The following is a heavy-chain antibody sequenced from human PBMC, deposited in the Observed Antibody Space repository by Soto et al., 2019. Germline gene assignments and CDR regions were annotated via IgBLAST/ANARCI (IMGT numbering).Heavy chain of an antibody. CDR1: GFTFDDYA. Sequence: EVQLVESGGGLVQPGRSLRLSCAASGFTFDDYAMHWVRQAPGKGLEWVSGISWNSGRIGYADSVKGRFTISRDNAKKSLDLQMNSLRAEDTALYYCAKDFGSGSWLFIDFWGQGTLVTVSS. D-gene: IGHD3-10*01. J-gene: IGHJ4*02. CDR3: AKDFGSGSWLFIDF. V-gene: IGHV3-9*01. CDR2: ISWNSGRI.